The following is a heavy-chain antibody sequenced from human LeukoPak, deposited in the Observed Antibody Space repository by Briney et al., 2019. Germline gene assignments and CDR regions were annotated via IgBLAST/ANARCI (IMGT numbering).Heavy chain of an antibody. D-gene: IGHD2-2*01. J-gene: IGHJ4*02. CDR2: ISWNSGSI. CDR3: AKMASPDRGYCSSTSCPPFDY. V-gene: IGHV3-9*01. Sequence: GRSLRLSCAASGFTFDDYAMHWVRHAPGKGLEWVSGISWNSGSIGYADSVKGRFTISRDNAKNSLYLQMNSLRAEDTALYYCAKMASPDRGYCSSTSCPPFDYWGQGTLVTVSS. CDR1: GFTFDDYA.